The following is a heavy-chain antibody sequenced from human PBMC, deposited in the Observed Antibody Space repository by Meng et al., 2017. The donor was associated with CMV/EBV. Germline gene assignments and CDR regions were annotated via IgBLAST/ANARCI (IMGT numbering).Heavy chain of an antibody. D-gene: IGHD6-13*01. V-gene: IGHV1-18*01. CDR2: ISAYNGNT. J-gene: IGHJ6*02. CDR3: ARDRAAAGSYYCYGMDV. Sequence: ASVKVSCKASGYTFTSYGISWVRQAPGQGLEWMGWISAYNGNTNYAQKLQGRVTMTTDTSTSTAYMELRSLRSDDTAVYYCARDRAAAGSYYCYGMDVWGQGTTVTVSS. CDR1: GYTFTSYG.